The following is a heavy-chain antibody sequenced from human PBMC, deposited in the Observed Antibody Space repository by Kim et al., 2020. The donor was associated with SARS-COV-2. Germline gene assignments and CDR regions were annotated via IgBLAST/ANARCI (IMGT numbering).Heavy chain of an antibody. V-gene: IGHV4-4*02. CDR3: ARDNGAVAGTELDF. Sequence: SGTLSLTCTVTGDAITSINWWNWVRQPPGRGLEWIGEIYHTGNTNYNPSLQSRATISVDTSKNQFSLTLRYVNAADTAVYYCARDNGAVAGTELDFWGQGALVTVSS. J-gene: IGHJ4*02. D-gene: IGHD6-19*01. CDR1: GDAITSINW. CDR2: IYHTGNT.